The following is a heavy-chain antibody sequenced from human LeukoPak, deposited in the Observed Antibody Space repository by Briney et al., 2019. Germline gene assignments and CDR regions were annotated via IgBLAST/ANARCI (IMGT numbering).Heavy chain of an antibody. D-gene: IGHD3-22*01. CDR2: ISSSSSYI. Sequence: GGSLRLSCAASGLTFRKYSMNWVRQAPGKGLEWVSSISSSSSYIYYADSVKGRFTISRDNAKNSLYLQMNSLRAEDTAVYYCARDTGAYYDSGGLDYWGQGTLVTVSS. CDR1: GLTFRKYS. CDR3: ARDTGAYYDSGGLDY. J-gene: IGHJ4*02. V-gene: IGHV3-21*01.